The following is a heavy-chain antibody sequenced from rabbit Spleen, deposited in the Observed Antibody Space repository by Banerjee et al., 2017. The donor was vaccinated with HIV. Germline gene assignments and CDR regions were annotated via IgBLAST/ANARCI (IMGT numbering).Heavy chain of an antibody. J-gene: IGHJ4*01. Sequence: QEQLEESGGGLVKPEGSLTLTCKASGVSLNDKDVMCWVRQAPGKGLEWIACINIVTGKSVYASWAKGRFTMSRTSSTTVTLQMTSLTVADTATYFCVRDSWYFKLWGQGTLVTVS. D-gene: IGHD4-2*01. CDR2: INIVTGKS. V-gene: IGHV1S45*01. CDR1: GVSLNDKDV. CDR3: VRDSWYFKL.